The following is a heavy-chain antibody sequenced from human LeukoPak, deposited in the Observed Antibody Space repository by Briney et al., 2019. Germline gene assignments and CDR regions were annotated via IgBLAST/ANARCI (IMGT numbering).Heavy chain of an antibody. CDR1: GFSFDRYE. V-gene: IGHV3-48*03. CDR2: VSANGATT. J-gene: IGHJ1*01. D-gene: IGHD1-26*01. Sequence: PGGSLSLSCAASGFSFDRYEMNWVRRAPGRGLERISYVSANGATTYYAESVRGRFSISRDNAKTSLSLQMNSLRVEDTAVYYCAIGGEGSGTYFGHWGQGTLVTVFS. CDR3: AIGGEGSGTYFGH.